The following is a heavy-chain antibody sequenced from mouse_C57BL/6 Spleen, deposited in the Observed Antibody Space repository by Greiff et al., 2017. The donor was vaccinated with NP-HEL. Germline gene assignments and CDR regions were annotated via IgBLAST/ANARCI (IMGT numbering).Heavy chain of an antibody. CDR3: ARPGSSGYFGV. D-gene: IGHD1-1*01. Sequence: VQLQQPGAELVKPGASVQLSCSASGFNITDYYMHWVKQRSEQGLEWIGWIDPEDGETKSAPKFQGKATITADTSSNTAYLLVSSLTSGDTAVYYCARPGSSGYFGVWGTGATVTVSS. CDR2: IDPEDGET. V-gene: IGHV14-2*01. CDR1: GFNITDYY. J-gene: IGHJ1*03.